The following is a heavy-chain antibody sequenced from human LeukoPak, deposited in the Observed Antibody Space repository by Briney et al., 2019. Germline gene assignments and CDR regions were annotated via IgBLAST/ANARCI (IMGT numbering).Heavy chain of an antibody. Sequence: SETLSLTCTVSGGSISSYYWSWIRQPAGKGLEWIGRIYTSGSTNYNPSLKSRVTMSVDTSKNQFSLKLSSVTAADTAVYYCASTYSSGWSRYFQHWGQGTLVTVSS. V-gene: IGHV4-4*07. D-gene: IGHD6-19*01. CDR2: IYTSGST. CDR3: ASTYSSGWSRYFQH. J-gene: IGHJ1*01. CDR1: GGSISSYY.